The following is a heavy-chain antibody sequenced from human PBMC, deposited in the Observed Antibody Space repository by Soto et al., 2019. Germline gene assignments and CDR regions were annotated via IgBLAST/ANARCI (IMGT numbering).Heavy chain of an antibody. CDR1: GGSISSYY. CDR2: IYYSGST. Sequence: SETLSLTCTVSGGSISSYYWSWIRQPPGKGLEWIGYIYYSGSTNYNPSLKSRVTISVDTSKNQFSLKLSSVTAADTAVYYCARAYSGNYSYYYYMDVWGKGTTVTVSS. D-gene: IGHD1-26*01. V-gene: IGHV4-59*01. CDR3: ARAYSGNYSYYYYMDV. J-gene: IGHJ6*03.